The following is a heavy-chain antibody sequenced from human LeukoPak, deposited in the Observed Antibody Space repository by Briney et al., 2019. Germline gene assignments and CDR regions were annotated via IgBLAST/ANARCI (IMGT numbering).Heavy chain of an antibody. CDR2: INRRGDT. V-gene: IGHV3-43*01. CDR3: AKEVDCPSDCLFFHS. J-gene: IGHJ4*02. Sequence: PGGCLRLSCAASGFTFDRFTIHWVRQTPGEGVEWVSLINRRGDTFYAASVKGRVTISRDHSRNSVFLQMNSLRPEDTALYHCAKEVDCPSDCLFFHSWGQGTLVTVSS. D-gene: IGHD2-21*02. CDR1: GFTFDRFT.